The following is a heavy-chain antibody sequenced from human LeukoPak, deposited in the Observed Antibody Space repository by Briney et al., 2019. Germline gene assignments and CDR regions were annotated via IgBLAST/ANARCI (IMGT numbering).Heavy chain of an antibody. CDR1: GFTFSSYE. CDR2: ISSSGSTI. CDR3: ARGSSVYCSSASCYDGFSSWFDP. J-gene: IGHJ5*02. D-gene: IGHD2-2*01. V-gene: IGHV3-48*03. Sequence: GGSLRLSCAASGFTFSSYEMNWVRQAPGKGLEWASYISSSGSTIYYADSVKGRFTISRDNAKNSLYLQMNSLRAEDTAVYYCARGSSVYCSSASCYDGFSSWFDPWGQGTLVTVSS.